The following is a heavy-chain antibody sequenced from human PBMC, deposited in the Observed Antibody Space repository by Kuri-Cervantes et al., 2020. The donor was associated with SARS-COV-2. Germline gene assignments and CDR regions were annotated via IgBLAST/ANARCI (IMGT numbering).Heavy chain of an antibody. V-gene: IGHV1-2*06. Sequence: ASVKVSCKASGYTFTGYYMHWVRQAPGQGLEWMGRINPNSGGTNYAQKFQGRVTMTRDTSISTAYMELSSLRSEDTAVYYCAASPAVLTGYFPLSYWGQGTLVTVSS. CDR2: INPNSGGT. CDR3: AASPAVLTGYFPLSY. CDR1: GYTFTGYY. J-gene: IGHJ4*02. D-gene: IGHD3-9*01.